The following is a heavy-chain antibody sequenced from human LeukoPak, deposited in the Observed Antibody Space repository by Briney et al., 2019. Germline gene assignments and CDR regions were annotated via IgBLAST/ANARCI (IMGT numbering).Heavy chain of an antibody. J-gene: IGHJ4*02. V-gene: IGHV3-53*01. Sequence: PGGSLRLSCAASGFTISANYMSWVRQGPGKGLEWVSVIYSGGRTHYADSVKGRFTISRDNSKNTLYLQMNSLRAEDTAVYYCARDRYPAAREFDYWGQGTLVTVSS. CDR2: IYSGGRT. CDR3: ARDRYPAAREFDY. D-gene: IGHD2-2*01. CDR1: GFTISANY.